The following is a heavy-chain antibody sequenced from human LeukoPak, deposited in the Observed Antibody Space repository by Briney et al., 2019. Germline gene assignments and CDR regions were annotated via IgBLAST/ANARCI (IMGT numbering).Heavy chain of an antibody. CDR2: INHSGST. CDR1: GGSFSGNY. Sequence: SETMSLTCAVYGGSFSGNYWSWIRQPPGKGLEWIGEINHSGSTNYNPSLKSRVTISVDTSKNQFSLKLSSVTAADTAVYYCARGRGIAARLYYYYYMDVWGKGTTVTVSS. V-gene: IGHV4-34*01. D-gene: IGHD6-6*01. CDR3: ARGRGIAARLYYYYYMDV. J-gene: IGHJ6*03.